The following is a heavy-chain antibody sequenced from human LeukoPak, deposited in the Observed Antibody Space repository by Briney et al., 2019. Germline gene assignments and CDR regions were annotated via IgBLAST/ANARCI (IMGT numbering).Heavy chain of an antibody. J-gene: IGHJ4*02. D-gene: IGHD2-15*01. CDR3: ARAALCGSGCYYFFDY. Sequence: APVRVSCKASGYTFNAYYIHWVRQAPGQGLEWMGWINLNSGGTRYAQNFQGRVTMTKDTPISTAYMELSGLRSDDTAVYHCARAALCGSGCYYFFDYWGQGTQVTVSS. V-gene: IGHV1-2*02. CDR1: GYTFNAYY. CDR2: INLNSGGT.